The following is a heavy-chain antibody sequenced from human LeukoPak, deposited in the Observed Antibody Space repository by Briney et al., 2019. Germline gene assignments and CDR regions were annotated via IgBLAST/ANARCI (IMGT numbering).Heavy chain of an antibody. D-gene: IGHD6-6*01. CDR1: GFNLNSYA. V-gene: IGHV3-30*02. Sequence: GGSLRLSCAVSGFNLNSYAMLWLRQAPGKGLEWVAVIRHDEANSFYADSVQGRFTISRDTSKKLLYLQMNSLRVEDTAVYYCAKEYTPSSPLGELDSWGQGTLVTVSS. J-gene: IGHJ4*02. CDR2: IRHDEANS. CDR3: AKEYTPSSPLGELDS.